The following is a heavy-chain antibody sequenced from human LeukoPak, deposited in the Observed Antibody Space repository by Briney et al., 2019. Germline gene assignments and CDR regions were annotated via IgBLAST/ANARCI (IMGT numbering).Heavy chain of an antibody. J-gene: IGHJ6*03. CDR1: AFTFSTYA. V-gene: IGHV3-48*01. Sequence: GGSLRLSCAASAFTFSTYAMNWVRQAPGKGLEWVSYISSSSNTIYYADSVKGRFTISRDNAKNSLYLQMNSLRAEDTAVYYCARDAGYGGNSDYYYMDAWGKGTTVTVSS. D-gene: IGHD4-23*01. CDR3: ARDAGYGGNSDYYYMDA. CDR2: ISSSSNTI.